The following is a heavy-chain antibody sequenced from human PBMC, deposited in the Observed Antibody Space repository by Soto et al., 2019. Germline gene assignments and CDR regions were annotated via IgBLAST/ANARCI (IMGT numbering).Heavy chain of an antibody. CDR2: INQDGSER. J-gene: IGHJ4*02. V-gene: IGHV3-7*03. Sequence: GGSLRLSCAGSGLTFRNDWLTWVRQAPGKGLEWVANINQDGSERYYVDSVRGRFTISRDNVENSLYLQLNSLRPEDTAVYYCAVYGYGVSAAAYWGQGTLVTVSS. CDR1: GLTFRNDW. CDR3: AVYGYGVSAAAY. D-gene: IGHD5-12*01.